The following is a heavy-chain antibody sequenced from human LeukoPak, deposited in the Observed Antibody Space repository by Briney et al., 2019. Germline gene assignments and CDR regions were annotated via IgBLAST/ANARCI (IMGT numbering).Heavy chain of an antibody. Sequence: ASVKVSCKASGYTFTTFGISWVRQAPGQGLKWMGWISPYNGNTNYAEKVQGRVTMTTDTYTRTVFMELGSLTSDDTAVYYCARELSYYGSGNYYQGRGYYFDYWGQGTLLTVSS. CDR3: ARELSYYGSGNYYQGRGYYFDY. J-gene: IGHJ4*02. CDR2: ISPYNGNT. V-gene: IGHV1-18*01. CDR1: GYTFTTFG. D-gene: IGHD3-10*01.